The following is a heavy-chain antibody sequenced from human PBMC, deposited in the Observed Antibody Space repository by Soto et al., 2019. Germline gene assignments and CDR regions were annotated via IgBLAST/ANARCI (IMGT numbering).Heavy chain of an antibody. CDR2: ISYDGSNK. J-gene: IGHJ6*02. Sequence: PGGSLRLSCAASGFTFSSYAMHWVRQAPGKGLEWVAVISYDGSNKYYADSVKGRFTISRDNSKNTLYLQMSSLRAEDTAVYYCARTDCISTSCPADYGMDVWGQGTTVTVSS. D-gene: IGHD2-2*01. V-gene: IGHV3-30-3*01. CDR1: GFTFSSYA. CDR3: ARTDCISTSCPADYGMDV.